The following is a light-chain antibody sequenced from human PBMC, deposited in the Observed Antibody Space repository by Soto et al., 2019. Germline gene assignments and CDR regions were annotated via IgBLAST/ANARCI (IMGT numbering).Light chain of an antibody. CDR1: SSNIGDNP. Sequence: VLTQPPSASGTPGQRITISCSGSSSNIGDNPVNWYQQLPGAAPKLLIYINDQQPSGVPDRFSGSKSGTSASLAISGLQPEDEADYYCAAWDDSLNALFGTGTKVTVL. CDR3: AAWDDSLNAL. J-gene: IGLJ1*01. CDR2: IND. V-gene: IGLV1-44*01.